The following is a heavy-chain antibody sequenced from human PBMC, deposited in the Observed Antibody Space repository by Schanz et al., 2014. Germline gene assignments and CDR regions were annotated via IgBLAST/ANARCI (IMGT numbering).Heavy chain of an antibody. CDR1: RSTFSSYT. J-gene: IGHJ5*02. CDR3: ATLDYADSVS. D-gene: IGHD4-17*01. V-gene: IGHV1-69*02. CDR2: IIPILGIA. Sequence: QVQLVQSGAEVKKPGSSVKVSCKASRSTFSSYTISWVRQAPGQGLEWMGRIIPILGIANYAQKFQGRVTITADRSTSTAYMELSSLRSEDTAMYYCATLDYADSVSWGQGTLVTVSS.